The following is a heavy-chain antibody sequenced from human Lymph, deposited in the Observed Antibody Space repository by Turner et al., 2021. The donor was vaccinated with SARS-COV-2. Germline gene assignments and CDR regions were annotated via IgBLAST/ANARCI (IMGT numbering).Heavy chain of an antibody. D-gene: IGHD3-22*01. CDR1: GFTFSSYA. Sequence: EVQLLESGGGLVQPGGSLRLSCAASGFTFSSYAMRWVRQAPGKGLEWVSTISGSGGSTYYADSVKGRFTISRDNSKNTLYLQMNSLRAEDTAVYYCAKNEMAMIVVVITLFDYWGQGTLVTVSS. CDR2: ISGSGGST. J-gene: IGHJ4*02. V-gene: IGHV3-23*01. CDR3: AKNEMAMIVVVITLFDY.